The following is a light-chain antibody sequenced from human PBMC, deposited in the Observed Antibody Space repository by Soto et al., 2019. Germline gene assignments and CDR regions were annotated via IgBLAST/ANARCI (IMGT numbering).Light chain of an antibody. V-gene: IGLV4-69*01. CDR1: SGHSSYT. CDR3: QTWGTGIQV. CDR2: LNSDGSH. J-gene: IGLJ2*01. Sequence: QLVLTQSPSASASLGASVKLTCTLSSGHSSYTIAWHQQQPEKGPRYLMNLNSDGSHSKGDGIPDRFSGSSSGAERHLTISSLQSEDEADYYCQTWGTGIQVFGGGTKVTVL.